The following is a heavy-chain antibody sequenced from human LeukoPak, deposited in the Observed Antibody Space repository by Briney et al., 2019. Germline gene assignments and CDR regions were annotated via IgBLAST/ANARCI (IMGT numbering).Heavy chain of an antibody. CDR3: TTFPMIVVVITD. D-gene: IGHD3-22*01. J-gene: IGHJ4*02. V-gene: IGHV3-23*01. Sequence: GGSLRLSCAASGFTFSSYAMSWVRQAPGKGLEWVSAISGSGGSTYYADSVKGRFTISRDNSKNTLYLQMNSLRAEDTAVYYCTTFPMIVVVITDWGQGTLVTVSS. CDR1: GFTFSSYA. CDR2: ISGSGGST.